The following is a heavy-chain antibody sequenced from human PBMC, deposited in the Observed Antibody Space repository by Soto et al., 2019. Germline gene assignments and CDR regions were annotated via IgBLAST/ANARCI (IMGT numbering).Heavy chain of an antibody. CDR1: GFTFSTSW. Sequence: GGSLRLSCAASGFTFSTSWIDWVRQTPWKGLEWVANINQDGSEKNYVDSVKGRFNISRDNAKNSLFLQMSSLTAEDSGLYYCKRYLDFWCQGILVTVCS. CDR3: KRYLDF. V-gene: IGHV3-7*01. CDR2: INQDGSEK. J-gene: IGHJ4*02.